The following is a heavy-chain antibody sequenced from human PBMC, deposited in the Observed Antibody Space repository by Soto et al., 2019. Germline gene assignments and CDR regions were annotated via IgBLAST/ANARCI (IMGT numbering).Heavy chain of an antibody. Sequence: GGSLTLSCATSGFTFSTYAMNWVRQAPGKGLEWVSGISASGASTYNADSVRGRFTISRDNSRNTLYLQMSSLRAEDTAIYYCAKACGGTCYFPVYWGQGSLVTVSS. CDR3: AKACGGTCYFPVY. CDR2: ISASGAST. V-gene: IGHV3-23*01. D-gene: IGHD2-15*01. CDR1: GFTFSTYA. J-gene: IGHJ4*02.